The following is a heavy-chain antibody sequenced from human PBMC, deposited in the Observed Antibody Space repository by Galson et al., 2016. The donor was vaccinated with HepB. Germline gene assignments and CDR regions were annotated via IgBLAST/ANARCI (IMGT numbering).Heavy chain of an antibody. CDR3: AHTRRWPGHYFVF. V-gene: IGHV2-5*02. CDR2: IYWDNDK. J-gene: IGHJ4*02. CDR1: GFSLGMSEVG. D-gene: IGHD5-24*01. Sequence: PALVKPTQTLTLTCTFSGFSLGMSEVGVGWIRQSPGKALECLALIYWDNDKRYSPSLNNRLTITKDTSKNQVVLKMTNMDPVDTGTYYCAHTRRWPGHYFVFWGQGALVTVPS.